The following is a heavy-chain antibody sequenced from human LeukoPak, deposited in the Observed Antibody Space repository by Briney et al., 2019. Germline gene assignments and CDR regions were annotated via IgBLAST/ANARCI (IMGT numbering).Heavy chain of an antibody. D-gene: IGHD5-12*01. CDR3: TTYPLIVATTQDGYNLPYYFDY. J-gene: IGHJ4*02. Sequence: GGSLRLSCAASGFTFSNAWMSWVRQAPGKGLEWVGRIKSKTDGGTTDYAAPVKGRFTISRDDSKNTLYLQMNSLKTEDTAVYYCTTYPLIVATTQDGYNLPYYFDYWGQGTLVTVSS. CDR2: IKSKTDGGTT. V-gene: IGHV3-15*01. CDR1: GFTFSNAW.